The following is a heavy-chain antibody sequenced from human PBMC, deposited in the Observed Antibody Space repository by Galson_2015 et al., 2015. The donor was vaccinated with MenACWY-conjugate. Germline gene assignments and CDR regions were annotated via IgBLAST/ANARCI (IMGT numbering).Heavy chain of an antibody. CDR2: IYRDGKT. J-gene: IGHJ5*02. V-gene: IGHV3-53*01. D-gene: IGHD3-22*01. CDR1: GFSVSSEY. Sequence: SLRLSCAASGFSVSSEYMSWVRQAPGKGLEWVSIIYRDGKTFYADSVQGRFIISRDNFKNTLYLQMNSLTAEDTAVYYCARESGDSSGHPSSWGQGTLVTVSS. CDR3: ARESGDSSGHPSS.